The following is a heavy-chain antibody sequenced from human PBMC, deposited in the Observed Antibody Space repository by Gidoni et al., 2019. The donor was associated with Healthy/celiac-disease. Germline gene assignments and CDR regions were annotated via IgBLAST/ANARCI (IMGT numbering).Heavy chain of an antibody. Sequence: EVQLVESGGGMVKPGGSLRLSCAASGVTFSSYSMNWVRQAPGKGLEWVSSISSSSSYIYYADSVKGRFTISRDNAKNSLYLQMNSLRAEDTAVYYCARETYSYYYDSTGLSWGQGTLVTVSS. CDR1: GVTFSSYS. CDR3: ARETYSYYYDSTGLS. D-gene: IGHD3-22*01. V-gene: IGHV3-21*01. J-gene: IGHJ4*02. CDR2: ISSSSSYI.